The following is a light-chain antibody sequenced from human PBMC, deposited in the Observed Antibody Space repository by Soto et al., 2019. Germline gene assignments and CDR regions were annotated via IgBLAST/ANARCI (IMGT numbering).Light chain of an antibody. CDR1: QSISRH. J-gene: IGKJ5*01. Sequence: DIHMTQSPSSLSPSVGDRVTLTCRASQSISRHLNWYQQKAGRAPRLIIYGAPNLQTGVPSRFSARGSGTEFPIIISSRLPEDFATSCCQQGYSTPVTFAQGTR. CDR3: QQGYSTPVT. CDR2: GAP. V-gene: IGKV1-39*01.